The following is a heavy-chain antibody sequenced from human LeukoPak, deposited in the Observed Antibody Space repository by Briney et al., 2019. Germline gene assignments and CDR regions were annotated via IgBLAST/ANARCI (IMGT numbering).Heavy chain of an antibody. CDR2: VSGVGGST. CDR3: VKGGPRRYSYGYMVY. D-gene: IGHD5-18*01. Sequence: PGGSLRLSCAASGFTFTSYVMTWVRQAPGKGLEWVSAVSGVGGSTYYAESVKGRFTISRDNSKNTLYLQMNSLRGEDTAVYYCVKGGPRRYSYGYMVYWGQGTLVTVSS. CDR1: GFTFTSYV. V-gene: IGHV3-23*01. J-gene: IGHJ4*02.